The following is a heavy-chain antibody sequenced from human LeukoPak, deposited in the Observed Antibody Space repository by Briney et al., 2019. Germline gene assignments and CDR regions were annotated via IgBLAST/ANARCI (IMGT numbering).Heavy chain of an antibody. CDR2: ISAENGSR. CDR3: ARGTIDDYGDPTVDY. D-gene: IGHD4-17*01. V-gene: IGHV1-18*01. Sequence: ASVKVSCKASGYTFITYGINWVRQAPGQGLEWMGWISAENGSRNYAQKVQGRVTMTTDTSTSTAYMEVRSLRSDDTAVYYCARGTIDDYGDPTVDYWGQGTLVTVSS. J-gene: IGHJ4*02. CDR1: GYTFITYG.